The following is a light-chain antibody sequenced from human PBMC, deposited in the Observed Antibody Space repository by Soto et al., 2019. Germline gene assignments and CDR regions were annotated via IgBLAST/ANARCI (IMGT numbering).Light chain of an antibody. V-gene: IGLV4-69*01. CDR3: QTWGTGIRV. CDR2: INSDDSH. CDR1: SGHSSYA. Sequence: QPVLTQSPSASASLGASVKFICTLSSGHSSYAIAWHQQQPEKGPRYLMKINSDDSHSKGDGIPDRFSGSSSGAERYLTISSLQSEDEADYYCQTWGTGIRVFGTGTKLTVL. J-gene: IGLJ1*01.